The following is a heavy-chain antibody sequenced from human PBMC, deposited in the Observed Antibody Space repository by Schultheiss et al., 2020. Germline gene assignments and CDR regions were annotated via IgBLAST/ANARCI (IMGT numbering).Heavy chain of an antibody. D-gene: IGHD2-2*01. CDR2: ISGSGSST. Sequence: GGSLRLSCAASGFTFSGSAMHWVRQAPGKGLEWVSAISGSGSSTYYGDSVKGRFTISRDNSKNTLYLQMNSLRAEDTAVYYCAKALRASSYDYWGQGTLVTVSS. CDR3: AKALRASSYDY. J-gene: IGHJ4*02. CDR1: GFTFSGSA. V-gene: IGHV3-23*01.